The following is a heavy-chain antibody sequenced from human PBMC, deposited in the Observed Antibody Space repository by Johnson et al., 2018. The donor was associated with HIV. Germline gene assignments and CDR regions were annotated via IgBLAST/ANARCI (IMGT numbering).Heavy chain of an antibody. CDR2: IYADGGT. V-gene: IGHV3-66*01. J-gene: IGHJ3*02. Sequence: MLLVESGGGLVQPGESLRLSCAASGFTVSNNYMHWVRQAPGKGLEWVSVIYADGGTYYPDSVKARFTISRDRSENTVYLQMNSLRAEDTAMYYCARDRAYHCSGGSCSHVFDIWGQGTMVTVSS. CDR1: GFTVSNNY. D-gene: IGHD2-15*01. CDR3: ARDRAYHCSGGSCSHVFDI.